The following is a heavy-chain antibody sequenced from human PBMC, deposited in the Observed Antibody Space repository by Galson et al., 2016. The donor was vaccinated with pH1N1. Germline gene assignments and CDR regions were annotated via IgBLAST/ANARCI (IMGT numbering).Heavy chain of an antibody. J-gene: IGHJ3*02. Sequence: SLRLSCAASGFIFSSYGMHWVRQAPGKGLEWVAFISYDGTNKYYADSLKGRFTISRDNSKNTLYLQMNSLKAEDTAVFYCARAPPTHNNRGWSFDIWGQGTMATVSS. CDR1: GFIFSSYG. D-gene: IGHD1/OR15-1a*01. CDR3: ARAPPTHNNRGWSFDI. CDR2: ISYDGTNK. V-gene: IGHV3-30*03.